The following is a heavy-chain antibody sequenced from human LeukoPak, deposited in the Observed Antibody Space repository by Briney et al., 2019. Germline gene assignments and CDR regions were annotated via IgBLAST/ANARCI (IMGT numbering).Heavy chain of an antibody. CDR1: GFTFSSYA. D-gene: IGHD2-2*01. CDR3: AKDACSSTSCSFDY. Sequence: GGSLRLSCAASGFTFSSYAMSWVRQAPGKGLEWVSGISWNSGNIGYAGSVKGRFTISRDNAKNSLYLQMNSLRAEDTALYYCAKDACSSTSCSFDYWGQGTLVTVSS. V-gene: IGHV3-9*01. J-gene: IGHJ4*02. CDR2: ISWNSGNI.